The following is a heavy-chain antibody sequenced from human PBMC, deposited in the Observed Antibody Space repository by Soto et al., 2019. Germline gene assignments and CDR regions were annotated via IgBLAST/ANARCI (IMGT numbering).Heavy chain of an antibody. V-gene: IGHV4-59*01. J-gene: IGHJ5*01. CDR2: VYYTGTT. D-gene: IGHD1-26*01. Sequence: QVMLQESGPGLVKPSETLSLTCSVSNVSIKSSYWNWIRQPPGRGLEWIGFVYYTGTTKHNPSLKSRVTMSVDTSKNEFSLKLTSVTSADTAFYFCARDFAGRGPFDPWGPGTLVAVSS. CDR3: ARDFAGRGPFDP. CDR1: NVSIKSSY.